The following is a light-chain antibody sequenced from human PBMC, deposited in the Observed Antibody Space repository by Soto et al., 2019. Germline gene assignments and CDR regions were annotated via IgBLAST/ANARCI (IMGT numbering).Light chain of an antibody. J-gene: IGKJ1*01. CDR1: QSISSY. Sequence: IGMTQSPATLSVYPGERATLSCRASQSISSYLAWYQQKPGQAPRPLIYGASTRATGIPARFSGGGSGTEFTLTFSSLLSEDFVLYCCQQYAIQLRRCDQGTKVDIK. CDR2: GAS. V-gene: IGKV3-15*01. CDR3: QQYAIQLRR.